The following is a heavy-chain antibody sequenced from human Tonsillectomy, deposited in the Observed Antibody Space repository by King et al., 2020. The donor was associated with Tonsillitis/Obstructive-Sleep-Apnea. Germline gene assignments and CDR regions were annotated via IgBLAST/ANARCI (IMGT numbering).Heavy chain of an antibody. CDR1: GYTFTTYF. Sequence: VQLVESGAEVKKPGASVKVSCKASGYTFTTYFMHWVRQAPGQGLEWMGIVNPSGGSTIYAQKFQGRVTMTRDTSTSTVYMELSGLRSEDTAVYYCARVAPDNSDDYGSWFDPWGQGTLVTVSS. D-gene: IGHD3-22*01. CDR2: VNPSGGST. CDR3: ARVAPDNSDDYGSWFDP. J-gene: IGHJ5*02. V-gene: IGHV1-46*01.